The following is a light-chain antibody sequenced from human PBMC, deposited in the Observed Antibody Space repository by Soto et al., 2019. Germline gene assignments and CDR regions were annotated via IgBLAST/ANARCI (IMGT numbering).Light chain of an antibody. J-gene: IGKJ2*01. V-gene: IGKV1-33*01. CDR1: QDISNY. CDR2: DAS. Sequence: DIQMAQSPSSLSASVGDRVTITCQASQDISNYLNWYQQKPGKAPKLLIYDASKLQTGVPSRFSGSGSGTDFTLTISSLQSEDFAVYYCQHYNEWPNIFGQGTKVDIK. CDR3: QHYNEWPNI.